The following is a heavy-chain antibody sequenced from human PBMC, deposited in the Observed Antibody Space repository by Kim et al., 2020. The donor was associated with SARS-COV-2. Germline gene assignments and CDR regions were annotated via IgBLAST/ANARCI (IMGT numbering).Heavy chain of an antibody. J-gene: IGHJ4*02. CDR3: TTDHYYGSGSYRYYFDY. CDR2: IKSETDGGTT. CDR1: GFTFSNAW. Sequence: GGSLRLSCAASGFTFSNAWMSWVRQAPGKGLEWVGRIKSETDGGTTEYAAPVKGRFTISRDDSKNTLYLQMNSLKTEDTAVYYCTTDHYYGSGSYRYYFDYWGPGTLVTVSS. D-gene: IGHD3-10*01. V-gene: IGHV3-15*01.